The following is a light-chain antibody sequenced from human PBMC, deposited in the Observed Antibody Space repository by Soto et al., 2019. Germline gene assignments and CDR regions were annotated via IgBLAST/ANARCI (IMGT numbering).Light chain of an antibody. CDR2: KAS. CDR3: QQYNTYWT. V-gene: IGKV1-5*03. CDR1: QSISTW. Sequence: DIQMTQSPSTLSASVGDRVTITCRASQSISTWLAWYQQKPGKAPKLLIYKASSLESGVPSRFSGSGSGTEFPLTNSSLQADDFATYYCQQYNTYWTFGQGTKVEVK. J-gene: IGKJ1*01.